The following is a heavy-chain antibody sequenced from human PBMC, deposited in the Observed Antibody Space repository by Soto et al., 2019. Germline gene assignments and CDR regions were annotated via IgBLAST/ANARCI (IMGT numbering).Heavy chain of an antibody. J-gene: IGHJ4*02. CDR3: ARLNYYGSGSYPSDY. CDR1: GGSISSYY. CDR2: IYYSGST. Sequence: SETLSLTCTVSGGSISSYYWSWIRQPPGKGLEWIGYIYYSGSTNYNPSLKSRVTTSVDTSKNQFSLKLSSVTAADTAVYYCARLNYYGSGSYPSDYWGQGTLVTVSS. V-gene: IGHV4-59*01. D-gene: IGHD3-10*01.